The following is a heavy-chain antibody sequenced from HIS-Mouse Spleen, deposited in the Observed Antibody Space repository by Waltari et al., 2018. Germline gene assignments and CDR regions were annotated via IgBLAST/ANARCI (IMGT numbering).Heavy chain of an antibody. CDR2: INSDGSST. V-gene: IGHV3-74*01. D-gene: IGHD2-8*01. CDR3: ARGWYYFDY. Sequence: EVQLVESGGGLVQPGGSLRLSCAASGFTFSSYWMHWVRQAPGKGLGGESRINSDGSSTSYADTVKGRFTSYRDNAKNTLYLQMNRLRAEETAVYYCARGWYYFDYWGQGTLVTVSS. CDR1: GFTFSSYW. J-gene: IGHJ4*02.